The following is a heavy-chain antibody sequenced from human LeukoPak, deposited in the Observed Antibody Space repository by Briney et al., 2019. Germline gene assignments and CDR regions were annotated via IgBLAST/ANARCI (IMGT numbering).Heavy chain of an antibody. J-gene: IGHJ4*02. Sequence: PGGSLRLSCAASGLTVSSNYMSWVRQAPGKGLEWVSVIYSGGTTYYADSVKGRFTISRDNSKNTLYLQMNSLRAEDTAVYYCARGESSGWSFFGYWGQGTLVTVSS. D-gene: IGHD6-19*01. CDR2: IYSGGTT. V-gene: IGHV3-53*01. CDR1: GLTVSSNY. CDR3: ARGESSGWSFFGY.